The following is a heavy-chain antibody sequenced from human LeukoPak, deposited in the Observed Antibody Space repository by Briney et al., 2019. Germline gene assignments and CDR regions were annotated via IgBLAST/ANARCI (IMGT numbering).Heavy chain of an antibody. D-gene: IGHD1-26*01. J-gene: IGHJ4*02. Sequence: PGGSLRLSCAASGFSFSSYAMNWVRQAPGKGLEWVSGIIGSGSSTYYADFVKGRFTISRDNSKNTLYLQMSSLRAEDTAVYHCAKGSISGTYGGWYFDYWGQGTLATVSS. V-gene: IGHV3-23*01. CDR1: GFSFSSYA. CDR2: IIGSGSST. CDR3: AKGSISGTYGGWYFDY.